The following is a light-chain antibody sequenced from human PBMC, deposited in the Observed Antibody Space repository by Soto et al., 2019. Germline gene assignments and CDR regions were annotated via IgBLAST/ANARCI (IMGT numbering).Light chain of an antibody. V-gene: IGLV2-8*01. J-gene: IGLJ2*01. Sequence: QSALTQPPSASGSPGQSVTISCTGSSDDIGTYNYVSWYQQHAGNAPKLIIYEVEKRPPGVPNRFSGSKSGNTASLTISGLQAEDEADYYCSSFVHKNNFIFGGGTKVTVL. CDR1: SDDIGTYNY. CDR3: SSFVHKNNFI. CDR2: EVE.